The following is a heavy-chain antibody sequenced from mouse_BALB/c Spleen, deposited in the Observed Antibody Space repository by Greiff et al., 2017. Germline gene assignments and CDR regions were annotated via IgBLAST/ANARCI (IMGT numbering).Heavy chain of an antibody. CDR1: GYSFTSYW. CDR2: IHPSDSET. CDR3: ARRDDYDEEGRRVYYFDY. D-gene: IGHD2-4*01. V-gene: IGHV1-61*01. J-gene: IGHJ2*01. Sequence: QVQLQQPGAELVRPGASVKLSCKASGYSFTSYWMNWVKQRPGQGLEWIGMIHPSDSETRLNQKFKDKATLTVDKSSSTAYMQLSSPTSEDSAVYYGARRDDYDEEGRRVYYFDYWGEGTTLTVSS.